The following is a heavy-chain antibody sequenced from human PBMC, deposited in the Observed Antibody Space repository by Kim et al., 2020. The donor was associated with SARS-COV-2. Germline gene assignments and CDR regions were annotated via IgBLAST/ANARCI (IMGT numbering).Heavy chain of an antibody. Sequence: SETLSLTCAVYGGSFSGYYWSWIRQPPGKGLEWIWEINHSGSTNYNPSLKSRVTISVDTSKNQFSLKLSSVTAADTAVYYCARRIAVAGKRALDYWGQGTLVTVSS. CDR1: GGSFSGYY. V-gene: IGHV4-34*01. CDR2: INHSGST. CDR3: ARRIAVAGKRALDY. J-gene: IGHJ4*02. D-gene: IGHD6-19*01.